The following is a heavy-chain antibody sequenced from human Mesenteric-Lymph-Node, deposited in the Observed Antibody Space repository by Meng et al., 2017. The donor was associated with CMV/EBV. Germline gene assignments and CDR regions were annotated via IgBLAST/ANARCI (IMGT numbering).Heavy chain of an antibody. CDR2: ISSSSSYI. V-gene: IGHV3-21*01. Sequence: GGSLRLSCTASGFTFGDYAMSWVRQAPGKGLEWVSSISSSSSYIYYADSVKGRFTISRDNAKNSLYLQMNSLRAEDTAVYYCARDELNIAAAKSGLHLTSDYWGQGTLVTVSS. J-gene: IGHJ4*02. CDR1: GFTFGDYA. CDR3: ARDELNIAAAKSGLHLTSDY. D-gene: IGHD6-13*01.